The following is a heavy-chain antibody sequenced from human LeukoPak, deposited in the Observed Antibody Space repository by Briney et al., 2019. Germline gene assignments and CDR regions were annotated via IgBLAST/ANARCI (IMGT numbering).Heavy chain of an antibody. V-gene: IGHV1-18*01. Sequence: GASVKVSCKASGYTFTSYGISWVRQAPGQGLEWMGWITAYNDNTNYAQKVQGRVTMTTDTSTSTAYMELRSLRSDDTAVYYCARALLWFGEPSHIDYWGQGTLVTASS. CDR2: ITAYNDNT. CDR1: GYTFTSYG. D-gene: IGHD3-10*01. CDR3: ARALLWFGEPSHIDY. J-gene: IGHJ4*02.